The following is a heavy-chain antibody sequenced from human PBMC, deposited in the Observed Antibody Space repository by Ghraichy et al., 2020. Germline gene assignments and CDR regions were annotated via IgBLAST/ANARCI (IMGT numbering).Heavy chain of an antibody. D-gene: IGHD5-12*01. CDR2: INHSGST. J-gene: IGHJ5*02. V-gene: IGHV4-34*01. CDR1: GGSFSGYY. Sequence: SETLSLTCAVYGGSFSGYYWSRIRQPPGKGLEWIGEINHSGSTNYNPSLKSRVTISVDTSKNKFSLKLSSVTAADTAVYYCARASGYVGYNWFDPWGQGTLVTVSS. CDR3: ARASGYVGYNWFDP.